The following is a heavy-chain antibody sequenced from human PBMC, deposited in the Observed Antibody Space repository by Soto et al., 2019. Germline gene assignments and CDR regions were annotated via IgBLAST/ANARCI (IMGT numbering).Heavy chain of an antibody. CDR2: ISSSSSYI. V-gene: IGHV3-21*01. CDR1: GFTFSSYS. J-gene: IGHJ3*02. Sequence: GGSLRLSCAASGFTFSSYSMNWVRQAPGKGLEWVSSISSSSSYIYYADSVKGRFTISRDNAKNSLYLQMNSLRAEDTAVYYCAANCTNGVCYRPDAFDIWGQGTMVTVSS. CDR3: AANCTNGVCYRPDAFDI. D-gene: IGHD2-8*01.